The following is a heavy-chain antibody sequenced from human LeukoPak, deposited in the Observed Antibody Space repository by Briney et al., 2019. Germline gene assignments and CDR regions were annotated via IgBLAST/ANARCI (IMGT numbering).Heavy chain of an antibody. CDR3: ARGLRRHSSGEPFDY. Sequence: GASVKVSCKASGGTFSSYAISWVRQAPGQGLEWMGGIIPIFGTANYAQKFQGRVTITADESTSTAYMELSSLRSEDTAVYYCARGLRRHSSGEPFDYWGQGTLVTVSS. CDR1: GGTFSSYA. J-gene: IGHJ4*02. V-gene: IGHV1-69*13. CDR2: IIPIFGTA. D-gene: IGHD4-17*01.